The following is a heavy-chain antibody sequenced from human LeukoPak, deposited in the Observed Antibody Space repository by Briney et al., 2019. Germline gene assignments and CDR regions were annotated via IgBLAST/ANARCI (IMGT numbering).Heavy chain of an antibody. J-gene: IGHJ6*02. D-gene: IGHD4-11*01. CDR1: GCLFTSYW. CDR2: IYPGDSDT. V-gene: IGHV5-51*01. CDR3: ARLVTTYGMDV. Sequence: GASLQISCKGSGCLFTSYWIGWGRQLPGKGLEGRGSIYPGDSDTRYSPSFQGQVTISADKSISTAYLQWSSLKASDTAMYYCARLVTTYGMDVWGQGTTVTVSS.